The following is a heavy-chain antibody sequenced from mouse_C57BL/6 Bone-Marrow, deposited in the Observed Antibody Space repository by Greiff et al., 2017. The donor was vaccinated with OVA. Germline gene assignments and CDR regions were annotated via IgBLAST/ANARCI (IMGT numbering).Heavy chain of an antibody. CDR1: GYTFTSYT. V-gene: IGHV1-4*01. CDR3: ARSPGDY. CDR2: INPSSGYT. J-gene: IGHJ2*01. Sequence: QVQLKESGAELARPGASVKMSCKASGYTFTSYTMHWVKQRPGQGLEWIGYINPSSGYTKYNQKFKDKATLTADKSSSTAYIRLSSLTSEDSAVYYCARSPGDYWGQGTTLTVSS.